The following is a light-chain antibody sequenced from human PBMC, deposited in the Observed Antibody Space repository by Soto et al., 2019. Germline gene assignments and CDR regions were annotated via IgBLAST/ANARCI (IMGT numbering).Light chain of an antibody. CDR1: QSSSSW. V-gene: IGKV1-5*03. CDR2: KAS. Sequence: DIQMTQSPSTLSSSLGARVTITCLANQSSSSWLAWYLQKPGKAPKLLIYKASSLESGVPSRFSGSGSGTEFTLTISSLQPDDFAAYYCQQYNSYSTFGQGTKVDIK. J-gene: IGKJ1*01. CDR3: QQYNSYST.